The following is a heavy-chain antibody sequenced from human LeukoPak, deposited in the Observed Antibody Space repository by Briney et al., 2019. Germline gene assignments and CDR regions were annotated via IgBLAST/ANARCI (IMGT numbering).Heavy chain of an antibody. V-gene: IGHV3-33*01. CDR3: ARDAYCSSTSCYSDFEYYYYYGMDV. D-gene: IGHD2-2*02. CDR2: IWYDGSNK. J-gene: IGHJ6*02. CDR1: GFTFSSYG. Sequence: GRSLRLSCAASGFTFSSYGMHWVRQAPGKGLEWVAVIWYDGSNKYYADSVKGRFTISRDNSKNTLYLQMNSLRAEDTAVYYCARDAYCSSTSCYSDFEYYYYYGMDVWGQGTTVTVSS.